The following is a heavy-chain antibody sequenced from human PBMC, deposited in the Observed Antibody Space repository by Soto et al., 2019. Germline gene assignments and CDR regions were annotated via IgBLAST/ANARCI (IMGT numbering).Heavy chain of an antibody. D-gene: IGHD5-18*01. V-gene: IGHV1-18*01. CDR1: GYTFTSYG. J-gene: IGHJ6*02. CDR3: GRGPRGYSYGFYYCYGMDV. CDR2: ISAYNGNT. Sequence: QVQLVQSGAEVKKPGASVKVSCKASGYTFTSYGISWVRQAPGQGLEWMGWISAYNGNTNYAQKRQGRVTMNTDTSTSTAYMELRSLRSDDTAVYYGGRGPRGYSYGFYYCYGMDVWGQGTTGTVSS.